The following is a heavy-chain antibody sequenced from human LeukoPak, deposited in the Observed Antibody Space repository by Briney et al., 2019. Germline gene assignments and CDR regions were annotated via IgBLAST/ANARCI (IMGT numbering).Heavy chain of an antibody. D-gene: IGHD5-18*01. CDR2: ISYDGSNK. V-gene: IGHV3-30-3*01. CDR3: AKDRYSYAFEYSDS. CDR1: GFTFSSYA. Sequence: QAGGSLRLSCAASGFTFSSYAMHWVRQAPGKGLEWVAVISYDGSNKYYADSVKGRFTISRDNSKNTLYLQMNSLRAEDTAVYYCAKDRYSYAFEYSDSWGQGTLVTVSS. J-gene: IGHJ4*02.